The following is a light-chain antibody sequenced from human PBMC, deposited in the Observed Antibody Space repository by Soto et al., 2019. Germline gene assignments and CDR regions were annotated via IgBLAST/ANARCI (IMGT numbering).Light chain of an antibody. CDR1: SRDVGGYNY. V-gene: IGLV2-14*03. CDR2: DVS. J-gene: IGLJ2*01. CDR3: CSYVGSRPGVV. Sequence: QSALTQPASVSGSPGQSITISCTGTSRDVGGYNYVSWYQQHPGKAPKLVIYDVSNRPSGVSDRFSGSKSGNTASLTISGLQAEDEADYYCCSYVGSRPGVVFGGGTKVTFL.